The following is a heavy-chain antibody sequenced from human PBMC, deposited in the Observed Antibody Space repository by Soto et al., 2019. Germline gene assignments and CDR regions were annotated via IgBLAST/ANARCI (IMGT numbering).Heavy chain of an antibody. J-gene: IGHJ4*02. Sequence: QVQLVESGGGVVQPGRSLRLSCAASGFTFSSYGMHWVRQAPGKGLEWVAVISYDGSNKYYADSVKGRFTISRDNSKNTLYRQMNSLRAEDTAVYYCAKGTDSGWYTGYFFDYWGQGTLVTVSS. D-gene: IGHD6-19*01. CDR1: GFTFSSYG. CDR3: AKGTDSGWYTGYFFDY. CDR2: ISYDGSNK. V-gene: IGHV3-30*18.